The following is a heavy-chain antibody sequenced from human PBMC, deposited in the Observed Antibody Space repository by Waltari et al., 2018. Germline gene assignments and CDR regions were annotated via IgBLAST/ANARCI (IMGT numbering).Heavy chain of an antibody. CDR1: GYTFTSYD. CDR2: MNPNRGNT. CDR3: ARGRNLEDAFDI. J-gene: IGHJ3*02. Sequence: QVQLVQSGAEVKKPGASVKVSCKASGYTFTSYDINWVRQATGQGLEWMGLMNPNRGNTGYSQKCQGRVTITRNTSISTAYMELSSLRSEDTAVYYCARGRNLEDAFDIWGQGTMVTVSS. D-gene: IGHD1-1*01. V-gene: IGHV1-8*03.